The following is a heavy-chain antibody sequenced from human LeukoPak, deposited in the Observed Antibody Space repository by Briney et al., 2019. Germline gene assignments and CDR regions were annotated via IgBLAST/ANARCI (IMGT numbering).Heavy chain of an antibody. D-gene: IGHD3-22*01. Sequence: SETLSLTCTVSGGSISSSSYYWGWIRQPPGKGLEWIGSIYYSGSTYYNPSLKGRVTISVDTSKNQFSLKLSSVTAADTAVYYCASLYYDSSVGAFDIWGQGTMVTVSS. J-gene: IGHJ3*02. V-gene: IGHV4-39*07. CDR3: ASLYYDSSVGAFDI. CDR2: IYYSGST. CDR1: GGSISSSSYY.